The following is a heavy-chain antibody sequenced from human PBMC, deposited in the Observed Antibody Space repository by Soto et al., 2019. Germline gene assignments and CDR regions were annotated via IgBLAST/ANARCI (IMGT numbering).Heavy chain of an antibody. CDR2: INHSGST. V-gene: IGHV4-34*01. Sequence: QVQLQQWGAGLLKPSETLSLTCAVYGGSFTDYYWTWIRQPPGKGLEWIGEINHSGSTNYNPSLKNLVTISLDTSKNQFSLKVTSVTAADTAVYFCARVRARLLSHAFDFWGQGTLVTVSS. J-gene: IGHJ3*01. CDR1: GGSFTDYY. CDR3: ARVRARLLSHAFDF. D-gene: IGHD3-16*02.